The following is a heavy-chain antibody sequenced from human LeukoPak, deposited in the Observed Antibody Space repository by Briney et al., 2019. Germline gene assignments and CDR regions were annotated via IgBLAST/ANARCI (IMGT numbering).Heavy chain of an antibody. V-gene: IGHV3-15*01. Sequence: GGSLRLSCAASGFTFSNAWMSWVRQAPEKGLEWFGRIKSKTDGGTTDYAAPVKGRFTISRDDSKNTLYLQMNSLKTEDTAVYYCTTDPRIMITFGGVIVSGAFDIWGQGTMVTVSS. CDR3: TTDPRIMITFGGVIVSGAFDI. CDR2: IKSKTDGGTT. D-gene: IGHD3-16*02. CDR1: GFTFSNAW. J-gene: IGHJ3*02.